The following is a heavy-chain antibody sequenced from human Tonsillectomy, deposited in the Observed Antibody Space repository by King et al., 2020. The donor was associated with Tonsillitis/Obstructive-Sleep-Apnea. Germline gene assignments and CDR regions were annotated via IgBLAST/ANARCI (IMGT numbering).Heavy chain of an antibody. Sequence: VQLVESGGGLFQPGGSLRLSCAASGFTFSNYWMTWVRQAPGKGREWVANIKQDGSVKHYVDSAEGRFTISRDNAKNSLHLQMNSLRAEDTAVYYCARDDGYCNTTRCYDAFDIWGQGTKVTVST. CDR2: IKQDGSVK. V-gene: IGHV3-7*04. D-gene: IGHD2-2*01. CDR1: GFTFSNYW. J-gene: IGHJ3*02. CDR3: ARDDGYCNTTRCYDAFDI.